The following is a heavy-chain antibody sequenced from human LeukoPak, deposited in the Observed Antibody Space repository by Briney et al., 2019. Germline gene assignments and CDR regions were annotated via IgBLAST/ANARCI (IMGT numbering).Heavy chain of an antibody. CDR3: ARDGSGYYSPIYYFDY. Sequence: GGSLRLSCAASGFTFSSYGMHWVRQAPGKGLEWVAVISYDGSNKYYADSVKGRFTISRDNSKNTLYLQMNSLRAEDTAVYYCARDGSGYYSPIYYFDYWGQGTLVTVSS. V-gene: IGHV3-30*03. CDR2: ISYDGSNK. CDR1: GFTFSSYG. D-gene: IGHD3-22*01. J-gene: IGHJ4*02.